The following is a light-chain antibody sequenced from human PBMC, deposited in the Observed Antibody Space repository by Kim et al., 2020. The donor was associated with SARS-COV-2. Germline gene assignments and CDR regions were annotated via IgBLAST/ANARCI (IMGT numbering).Light chain of an antibody. CDR2: GKN. CDR3: QSRDSSGNYVI. CDR1: ILRTYY. Sequence: GQTVPIQCQGDILRTYYAAWYQQKSGQAPVLVFYGKNKRPSGIPDRFSGSDSGNTASLTVTGAQAEDEADYYCQSRDSSGNYVIFGGGTQLTVL. J-gene: IGLJ2*01. V-gene: IGLV3-19*01.